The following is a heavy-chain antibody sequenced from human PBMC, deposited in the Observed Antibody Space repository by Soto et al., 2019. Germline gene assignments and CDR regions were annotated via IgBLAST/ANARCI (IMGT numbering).Heavy chain of an antibody. CDR2: IIPIFGTA. CDR3: ASRYYYDSSGYSAYFQH. V-gene: IGHV1-69*01. D-gene: IGHD3-22*01. Sequence: QVQLVQSGAEVKKPGSSVKVSCKASGGTFSSYAISWVRQAPGQGLEWMGGIIPIFGTANYAQKFQDRVTITADESTSTAYMELSSLRSEDTAVYYCASRYYYDSSGYSAYFQHWGQGTLVTVSS. CDR1: GGTFSSYA. J-gene: IGHJ1*01.